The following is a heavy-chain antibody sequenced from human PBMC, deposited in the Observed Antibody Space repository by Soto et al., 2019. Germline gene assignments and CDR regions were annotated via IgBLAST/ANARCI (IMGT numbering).Heavy chain of an antibody. D-gene: IGHD3-9*01. CDR2: IYYSGST. CDR1: GDSMSSSDYY. V-gene: IGHV4-39*01. CDR3: ARLEGLATISYYFDF. J-gene: IGHJ4*02. Sequence: SETLSLTCAVSGDSMSSSDYYWGWIRQPPGKGLEWIGSIYYSGSTYYNPSLQSRVAISVDTSKNQFSLKLNSVTAADSAVYFCARLEGLATISYYFDFWGPGALVTVSS.